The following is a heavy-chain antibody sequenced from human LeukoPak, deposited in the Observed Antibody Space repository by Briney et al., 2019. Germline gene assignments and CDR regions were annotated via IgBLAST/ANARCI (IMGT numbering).Heavy chain of an antibody. CDR1: GYTFTSYG. D-gene: IGHD3-22*01. CDR3: ARDCRITMIVVVPEIDY. J-gene: IGHJ4*02. V-gene: IGHV1-18*01. CDR2: ISAYNGNT. Sequence: GASVKVSCKASGYTFTSYGISWVRRAPGQGLEWMGWISAYNGNTNYAQKLQGRVTMTTDTSTSTAYMELRSLRSDDTAVYYCARDCRITMIVVVPEIDYWGQGTLVTVSS.